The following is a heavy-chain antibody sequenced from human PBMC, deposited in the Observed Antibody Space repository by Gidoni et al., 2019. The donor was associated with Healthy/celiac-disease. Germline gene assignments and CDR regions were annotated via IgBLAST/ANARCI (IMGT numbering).Heavy chain of an antibody. CDR1: GGSISSYY. D-gene: IGHD6-6*01. CDR3: AASEYSSSLPFDY. J-gene: IGHJ4*02. Sequence: QVQLQESGPGLVKPSETLSLTCTVSGGSISSYYWSWIRQPPGKGLEWIGYIYYSGSTNYNPSLKSRVTISVDTSKNQFSLKLSSVTAADTAVYYCAASEYSSSLPFDYWGQGTLVTVSS. CDR2: IYYSGST. V-gene: IGHV4-59*01.